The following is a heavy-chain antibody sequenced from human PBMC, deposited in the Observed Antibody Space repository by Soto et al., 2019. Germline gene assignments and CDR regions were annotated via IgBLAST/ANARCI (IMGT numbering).Heavy chain of an antibody. CDR1: GYPFTTYH. V-gene: IGHV1-46*01. J-gene: IGHJ4*02. D-gene: IGHD3-10*01. Sequence: ASVKVSCKASGYPFTTYHLHWVRQAPGQGLEWMGIVXVTXXGXXXXXKXXGRLTMTRDRSTSTVYMELSSLRSEDTAVYYCARPEGYGSGSYYFDSWGQGTLVTVSS. CDR3: ARPEGYGSGSYYFDS. CDR2: VXVTXXGX.